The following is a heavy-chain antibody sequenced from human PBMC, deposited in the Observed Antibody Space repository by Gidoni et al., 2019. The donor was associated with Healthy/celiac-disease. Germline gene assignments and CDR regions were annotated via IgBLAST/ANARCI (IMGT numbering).Heavy chain of an antibody. Sequence: EVQLVQSGAEVKKPGESLKISCKGSGYSFTSYWIGWVRQMPGKGLEWMGIIYPGDSDTRYSPSFQGQVTISADKSISTAYLQWSSLKASDTAMYYCARWYYDFWSGYQSGAFDIWGQGTMVTVSS. CDR2: IYPGDSDT. CDR3: ARWYYDFWSGYQSGAFDI. CDR1: GYSFTSYW. D-gene: IGHD3-3*01. J-gene: IGHJ3*02. V-gene: IGHV5-51*03.